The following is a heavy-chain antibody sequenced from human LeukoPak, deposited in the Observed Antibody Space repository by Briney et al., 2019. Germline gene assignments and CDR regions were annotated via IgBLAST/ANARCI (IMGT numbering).Heavy chain of an antibody. D-gene: IGHD3-22*01. CDR2: INPGDSNT. CDR1: GYSFTSYW. CDR3: ARLYNYYDSSGWVPDY. V-gene: IGHV5-51*01. Sequence: GESLKISCKGSGYSFTSYWIGWARQMPGKGLEWKGIINPGDSNTRYSPSFQGQVTISADKSITTAYLQWSSLKASDTAMYYCARLYNYYDSSGWVPDYWGQGTLVTVSS. J-gene: IGHJ4*02.